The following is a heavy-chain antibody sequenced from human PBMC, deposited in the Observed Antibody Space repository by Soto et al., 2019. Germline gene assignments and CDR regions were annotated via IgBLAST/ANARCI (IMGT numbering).Heavy chain of an antibody. CDR3: ARDSEYSSSSYYYYMDV. V-gene: IGHV1-3*01. D-gene: IGHD6-6*01. CDR2: INLGNGNT. J-gene: IGHJ6*03. Sequence: ASVKVSCKASGYTFSRNTIHWVRQAPGQRLEWMGWINLGNGNTKYSRKFQGRVTITRDTSASTAYMELSSLRSEDTAVYYCARDSEYSSSSYYYYMDVWGKGTTVTVSS. CDR1: GYTFSRNT.